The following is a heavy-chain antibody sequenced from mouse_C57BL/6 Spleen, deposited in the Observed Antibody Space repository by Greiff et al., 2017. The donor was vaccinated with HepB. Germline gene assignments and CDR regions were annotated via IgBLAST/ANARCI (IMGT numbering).Heavy chain of an antibody. Sequence: EVKLVESGGGLVKPGGSLKLSCAASGFTFSDYGMHWVRQAPEKGLEWVAYISSGSSTIYYADTVKGRFTISRDNAKNTLFLQMTSLRYEDKAMDDCGRPTTVGATRYFDIWGTGTTVTVSS. CDR1: GFTFSDYG. CDR3: GRPTTVGATRYFDI. V-gene: IGHV5-17*01. D-gene: IGHD1-1*01. CDR2: ISSGSSTI. J-gene: IGHJ1*03.